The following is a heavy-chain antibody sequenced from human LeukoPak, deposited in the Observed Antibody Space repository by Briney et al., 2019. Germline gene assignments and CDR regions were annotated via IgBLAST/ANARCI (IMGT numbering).Heavy chain of an antibody. Sequence: GGSLRLSCVASGFTFSNYTMNWVRQAPGKGLEWVSYISSSTSTIYYADSVKGRFTISRDNAKNSLYLQMNSLRAEDTAVYSCARNLRYYRGGSCYHWFDPWGQGTLVTVSS. CDR1: GFTFSNYT. J-gene: IGHJ5*02. CDR2: ISSSTSTI. CDR3: ARNLRYYRGGSCYHWFDP. V-gene: IGHV3-48*01. D-gene: IGHD2-15*01.